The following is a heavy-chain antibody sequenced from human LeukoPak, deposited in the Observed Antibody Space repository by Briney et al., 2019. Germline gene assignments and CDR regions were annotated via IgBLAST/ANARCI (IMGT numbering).Heavy chain of an antibody. J-gene: IGHJ5*02. V-gene: IGHV4-38-2*02. CDR1: VYFNYRDYY. CDR2: IYHSGST. CDR3: ARDRGYCSSTGCYTGIVSWFDP. D-gene: IGHD2-2*02. Sequence: SETLSLTCTVSVYFNYRDYYLGWIRQPPGKGLEWIGNIYHSGSTYYNPSLKTRVPISVRTSKNQFSVNLNSVTDADTAVYYCARDRGYCSSTGCYTGIVSWFDPWGQGTLVTVSS.